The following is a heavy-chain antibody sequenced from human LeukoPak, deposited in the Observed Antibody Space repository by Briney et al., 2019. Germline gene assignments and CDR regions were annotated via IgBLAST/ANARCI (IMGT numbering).Heavy chain of an antibody. CDR1: GFTFSSYS. CDR3: AKDWYYYGSGIDY. V-gene: IGHV3-21*01. CDR2: ISSSSSYI. J-gene: IGHJ4*02. Sequence: GGSLRLSCAASGFTFSSYSMNWVRQAPGKGLEWVSSISSSSSYIYYADSVKGRFTISRDNSKNTLYLQMNSLRAEDTAVYYCAKDWYYYGSGIDYWGQGTLVTVSS. D-gene: IGHD3-10*01.